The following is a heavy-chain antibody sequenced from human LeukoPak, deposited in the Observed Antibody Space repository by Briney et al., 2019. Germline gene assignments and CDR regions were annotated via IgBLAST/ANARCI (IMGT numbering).Heavy chain of an antibody. D-gene: IGHD3-9*01. CDR1: GFTFSNAW. Sequence: PGGSLRLSCAASGFTFSNAWMSWVRQAPGKGLEWVGSIKSKTDGGTTDYAAPVKGRFTISRDDSKNTLYLQMNSLKTEDTAVYYCTTDPPWYYDILTGYYSMDYWGQGTLVTVSS. V-gene: IGHV3-15*01. CDR2: IKSKTDGGTT. J-gene: IGHJ4*02. CDR3: TTDPPWYYDILTGYYSMDY.